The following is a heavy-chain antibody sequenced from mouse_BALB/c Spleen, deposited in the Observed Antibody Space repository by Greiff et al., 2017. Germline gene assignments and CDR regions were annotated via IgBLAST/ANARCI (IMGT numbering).Heavy chain of an antibody. J-gene: IGHJ3*01. CDR1: GFAFSNYD. CDR3: SRYRSWFAY. D-gene: IGHD2-14*01. Sequence: EVQVVESGGGLVKPGGSLKLSCAASGFAFSNYDMSWVRQTPEKRLEWVAYISSGGGSTYYPDTVKGRFTISRDNAKNTLYLQMSSLKSEDTAMYYCSRYRSWFAYWGQGTLVTVSA. CDR2: ISSGGGST. V-gene: IGHV5-12-1*01.